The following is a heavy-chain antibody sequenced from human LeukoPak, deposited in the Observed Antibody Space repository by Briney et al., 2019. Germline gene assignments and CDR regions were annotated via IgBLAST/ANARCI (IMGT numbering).Heavy chain of an antibody. CDR2: ISGSGGST. Sequence: GGSLRLSCAASGFTFSSYAMSWVRQAPGKGLEWVSAISGSGGSTYYADSVKGRFTISRDNSKNTLYLRMNSLRAEDTAVYYCASDVPSSGAFDIWGQGTMVTVSS. V-gene: IGHV3-23*01. CDR3: ASDVPSSGAFDI. J-gene: IGHJ3*02. CDR1: GFTFSSYA. D-gene: IGHD1-26*01.